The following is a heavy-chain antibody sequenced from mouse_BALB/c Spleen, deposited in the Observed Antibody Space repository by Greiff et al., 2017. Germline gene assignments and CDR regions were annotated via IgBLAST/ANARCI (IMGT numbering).Heavy chain of an antibody. Sequence: EVKLVESGGGLVQPGGSLKLSCAASGFTFSSYGMSWVRQTPDKRLELVATINSNGGSTYYPDSVKGRFTISRDNAKNTLYLQMSSLKSEDTAMYYCARDGRRYFDVWGAGTTVTVSS. CDR1: GFTFSSYG. CDR2: INSNGGST. V-gene: IGHV5-6-3*01. CDR3: ARDGRRYFDV. J-gene: IGHJ1*01.